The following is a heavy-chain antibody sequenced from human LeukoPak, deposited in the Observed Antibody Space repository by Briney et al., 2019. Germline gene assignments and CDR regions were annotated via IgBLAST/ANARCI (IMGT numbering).Heavy chain of an antibody. CDR1: GYTFTGYY. D-gene: IGHD3-16*01. CDR2: INPNSGDT. V-gene: IGHV1-2*02. J-gene: IGHJ3*02. Sequence: RASVKVSCKASGYTFTGYYMHWVRQAPGQGLEWMGWINPNSGDTNYAQKFQGRVTTTRDTSISTAYMELSRLRSDDTAVYYCARGSFWGGAFDIWGQGTMVTVSS. CDR3: ARGSFWGGAFDI.